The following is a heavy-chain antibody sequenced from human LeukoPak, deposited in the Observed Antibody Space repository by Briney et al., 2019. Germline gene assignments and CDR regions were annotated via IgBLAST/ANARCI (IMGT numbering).Heavy chain of an antibody. V-gene: IGHV1-46*01. D-gene: IGHD2-21*02. CDR2: INPNSGGST. J-gene: IGHJ5*02. CDR1: GYTLTDYY. CDR3: ARGGSCNSASGGDCSHLLIA. Sequence: ASVKVSCKASGYTLTDYYIHWVRQAPGQGLEWMGWINPNSGGSTSYAQKLQGRVTMTRDTSTSTVYMELSSLRSEDTAVYYCARGGSCNSASGGDCSHLLIAWGQGTLVTVSS.